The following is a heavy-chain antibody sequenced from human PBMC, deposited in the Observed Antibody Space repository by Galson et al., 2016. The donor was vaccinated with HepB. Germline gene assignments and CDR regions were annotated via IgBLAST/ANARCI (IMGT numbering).Heavy chain of an antibody. Sequence: SVKVSCKASGYTFTSYAMHWVRQAPGQRLEWMGWINAGNGNTKYSHKFQGRVTITRDTSASTAYMELSSLRSEDTAVYYCARGDPDLWFGTLDYWGQGTLVTVSS. CDR3: ARGDPDLWFGTLDY. V-gene: IGHV1-3*01. J-gene: IGHJ4*02. CDR1: GYTFTSYA. CDR2: INAGNGNT. D-gene: IGHD3-10*01.